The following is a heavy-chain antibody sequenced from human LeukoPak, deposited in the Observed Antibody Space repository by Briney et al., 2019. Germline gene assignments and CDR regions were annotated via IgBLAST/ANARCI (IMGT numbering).Heavy chain of an antibody. CDR2: IKQDGSEK. CDR3: ARDGSSGWHGAVDY. Sequence: GGSLRLSCAASGFTFSSYEMNWVRQAPGKGLEWVANIKQDGSEKYYVDSVKGRFTISRDNAKNSLYLQMNSLRAEDTAVYYCARDGSSGWHGAVDYWGQGTLVTVSS. D-gene: IGHD6-19*01. CDR1: GFTFSSYE. V-gene: IGHV3-7*01. J-gene: IGHJ4*02.